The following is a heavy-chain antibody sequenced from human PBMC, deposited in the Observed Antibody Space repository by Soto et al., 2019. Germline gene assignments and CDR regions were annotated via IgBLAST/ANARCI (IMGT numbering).Heavy chain of an antibody. D-gene: IGHD2-2*01. V-gene: IGHV1-69*01. Sequence: QVQLVQSGAEVKKPGSSVKVSCKASGGTFSSYAISWVRQAPGQGLEWMGGIITISDTTNYAQKFQGRVTIPADASTTTAYMALSSLRSEDTAVYYCARSQGSSTSLEIYYYYYYGMDVWGQGTTVTVSS. CDR1: GGTFSSYA. CDR2: IITISDTT. CDR3: ARSQGSSTSLEIYYYYYYGMDV. J-gene: IGHJ6*02.